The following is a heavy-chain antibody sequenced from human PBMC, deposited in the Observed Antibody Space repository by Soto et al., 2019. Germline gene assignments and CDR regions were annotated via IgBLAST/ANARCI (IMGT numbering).Heavy chain of an antibody. D-gene: IGHD3-22*01. Sequence: NPSETLSLTCTVSGGSISSYYWSWIRQPPGKGLEWIGYIYYSGSTNYNPSLKSRVTISVDTSKNQFSLKLSSVTAADTAVYYCASLYDSGGYPSFGAFDIWGQGTMVTVSS. V-gene: IGHV4-59*01. J-gene: IGHJ3*02. CDR1: GGSISSYY. CDR2: IYYSGST. CDR3: ASLYDSGGYPSFGAFDI.